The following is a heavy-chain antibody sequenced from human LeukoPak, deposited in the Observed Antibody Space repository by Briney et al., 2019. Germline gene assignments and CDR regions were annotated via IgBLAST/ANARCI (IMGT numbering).Heavy chain of an antibody. CDR2: ISASSGYT. V-gene: IGHV3-21*05. Sequence: GGSLRLSCAASGFTFSTYAMNWVRQAPGKGLEWVSYISASSGYTKYADSVKGRFTISRDNAKNAVYLQMNSLRADDTAVYYCARDWSPNWFDPWGQGTPVTVSS. CDR3: ARDWSPNWFDP. J-gene: IGHJ5*02. CDR1: GFTFSTYA.